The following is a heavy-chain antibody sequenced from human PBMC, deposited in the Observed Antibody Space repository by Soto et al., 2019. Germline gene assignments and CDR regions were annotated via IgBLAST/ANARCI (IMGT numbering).Heavy chain of an antibody. V-gene: IGHV1-2*04. D-gene: IGHD5-12*01. CDR3: ARGGEMATTYYYYGMGV. CDR2: INPNSGGT. J-gene: IGHJ6*02. CDR1: GYTFTGYY. Sequence: ASVKVSCKASGYTFTGYYMHWVRQAPGQGLEWMGWINPNSGGTNYAQKFQGWVTITRDTSISTAYMELSRLRSDDTAVHYCARGGEMATTYYYYGMGVWGQGTTVTVSS.